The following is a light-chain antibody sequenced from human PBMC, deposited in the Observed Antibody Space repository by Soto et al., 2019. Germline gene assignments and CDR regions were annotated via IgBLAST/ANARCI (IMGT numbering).Light chain of an antibody. Sequence: DIQVTQSPSTLSASVGDRVTITCRASQNINNWLAWYQQKPGKAPKFLIYDASSLESGVPSRFSGSGSGTEFTLAISNLQADDSATYYCQQYSTYPLTFGQGTKLEIK. V-gene: IGKV1-5*01. J-gene: IGKJ2*01. CDR3: QQYSTYPLT. CDR1: QNINNW. CDR2: DAS.